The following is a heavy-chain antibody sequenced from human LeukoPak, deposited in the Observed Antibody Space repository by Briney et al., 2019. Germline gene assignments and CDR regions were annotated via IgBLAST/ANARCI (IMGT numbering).Heavy chain of an antibody. CDR2: VYSSGST. CDR3: ARTRLSTSSADP. J-gene: IGHJ5*02. V-gene: IGHV4-4*07. Sequence: SETLSLTCTVSGGAISGYYWSWIRQPAGKGLEWLGRVYSSGSTKYNPSLKSRVTISVDTSKNQFSLKLSSVTAADTAVYYCARTRLSTSSADPWGQGILVTVSS. D-gene: IGHD6-6*01. CDR1: GGAISGYY.